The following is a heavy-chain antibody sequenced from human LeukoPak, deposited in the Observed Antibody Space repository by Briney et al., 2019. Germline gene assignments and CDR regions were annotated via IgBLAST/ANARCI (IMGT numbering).Heavy chain of an antibody. Sequence: GASVKVSCKASGYTFTSYDINWVRQAPGQGLEWMGIINPSDATTTYTQKFQGRVTMTRDTSTSTVYMELSSLTSEDTAVYYCARGYPLDWNYFDYWSQGTLVTVSS. CDR2: INPSDATT. CDR1: GYTFTSYD. V-gene: IGHV1-46*01. J-gene: IGHJ4*02. CDR3: ARGYPLDWNYFDY. D-gene: IGHD3/OR15-3a*01.